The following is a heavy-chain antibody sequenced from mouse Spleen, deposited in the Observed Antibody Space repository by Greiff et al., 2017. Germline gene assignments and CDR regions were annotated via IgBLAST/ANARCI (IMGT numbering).Heavy chain of an antibody. CDR2: ISYDGSN. V-gene: IGHV3-6*01. CDR3: ASRGGMSYGSSYWYFDV. D-gene: IGHD1-1*01. CDR1: GYSITSGYY. J-gene: IGHJ1*01. Sequence: VQLKESGPGLVKPSQSLSLTCSVTGYSITSGYYWNWIRQYPGNKLEWMGYISYDGSNNYNPSLKNRISITRDTSKNQFFLKLNSVTTEDTATYYCASRGGMSYGSSYWYFDVWGAGTTVTVSS.